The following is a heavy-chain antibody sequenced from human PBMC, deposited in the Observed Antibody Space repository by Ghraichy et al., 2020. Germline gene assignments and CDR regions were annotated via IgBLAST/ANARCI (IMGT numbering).Heavy chain of an antibody. D-gene: IGHD6-6*01. CDR1: GFTFSSYA. J-gene: IGHJ4*02. CDR2: ISGSGGST. CDR3: AKDPPASIAARPVDY. V-gene: IGHV3-23*01. Sequence: GGSLRLSCAASGFTFSSYAMSWVRQAPGKGLEWVSAISGSGGSTYYADSVKGRFTISRDKSKNTLYLQMNSLRAEDTAVYYCAKDPPASIAARPVDYWGQGTLVTVSS.